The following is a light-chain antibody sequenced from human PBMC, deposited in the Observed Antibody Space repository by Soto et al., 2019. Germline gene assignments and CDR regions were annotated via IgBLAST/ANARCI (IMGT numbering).Light chain of an antibody. V-gene: IGKV3-11*01. Sequence: EIVLTQSPATLSLSPGERATLSCRASQSVRNYLAWYQQKPDQAPRLLIYDASNRATGIPARFSGSGSGTDFTLTISSLEPEDFGVYYCQHRSSWPVSFGQGTRLEIK. J-gene: IGKJ5*01. CDR2: DAS. CDR3: QHRSSWPVS. CDR1: QSVRNY.